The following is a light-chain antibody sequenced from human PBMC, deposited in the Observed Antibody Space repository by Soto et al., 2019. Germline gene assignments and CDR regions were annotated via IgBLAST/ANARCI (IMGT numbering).Light chain of an antibody. CDR3: QQRSNWPPVT. J-gene: IGKJ4*01. V-gene: IGKV3-11*01. CDR1: QSVSSY. Sequence: EIVLTQSPATLSLSPGERATLSCRASQSVSSYLAWYQQKPGQAPRLLIYDASNRATGIPARFSGSGSGTDFTLTISSLEPEDFEIYYCQQRSNWPPVTFGGGTKVETK. CDR2: DAS.